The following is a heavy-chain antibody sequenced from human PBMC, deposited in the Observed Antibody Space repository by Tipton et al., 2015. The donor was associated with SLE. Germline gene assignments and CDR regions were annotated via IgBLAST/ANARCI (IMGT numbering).Heavy chain of an antibody. J-gene: IGHJ3*02. Sequence: TLSLTCAVSGYSIGSGYFWGWIRQPPGKGLEWIGSIYHSGTTYYNPSLKSRVTISVDTSKNQFSLKLSSVTALDTAVYYCARKDSSGPGAFDIWGQGTMVTVSS. CDR3: ARKDSSGPGAFDI. CDR2: IYHSGTT. D-gene: IGHD6-19*01. CDR1: GYSIGSGYF. V-gene: IGHV4-38-2*01.